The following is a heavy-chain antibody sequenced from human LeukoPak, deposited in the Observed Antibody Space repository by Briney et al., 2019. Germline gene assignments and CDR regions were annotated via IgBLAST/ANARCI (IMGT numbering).Heavy chain of an antibody. Sequence: SQTLSLTCTVSGGSISSGGYYWSWIRQHPGKGLEWIGYIYYSGSTYYNPSLKSRVTISVDTSKNQFPLKLSSVTAADTAVYYCARDGSGSYYRDAFDIWGQGTMVTVSS. J-gene: IGHJ3*02. V-gene: IGHV4-31*03. D-gene: IGHD3-10*01. CDR3: ARDGSGSYYRDAFDI. CDR2: IYYSGST. CDR1: GGSISSGGYY.